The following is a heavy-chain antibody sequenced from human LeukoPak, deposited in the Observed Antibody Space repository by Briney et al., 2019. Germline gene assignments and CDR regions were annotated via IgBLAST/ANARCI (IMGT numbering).Heavy chain of an antibody. Sequence: SETLSLTCAVSGGSISSSNWWGWVRQPPGKGLEWIGEIYHSGSTNYNPSLKSRVTISVDKSKNQFSLKLSSVTAADTAVYYCARYYYDSSGYKSLRYFDYWGQGTLVTVSS. J-gene: IGHJ4*02. CDR1: GGSISSSNW. CDR3: ARYYYDSSGYKSLRYFDY. V-gene: IGHV4-4*02. CDR2: IYHSGST. D-gene: IGHD3-22*01.